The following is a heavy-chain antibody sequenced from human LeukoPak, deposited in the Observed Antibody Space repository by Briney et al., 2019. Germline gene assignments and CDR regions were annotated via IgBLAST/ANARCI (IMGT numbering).Heavy chain of an antibody. D-gene: IGHD5-24*01. CDR2: INPDGGST. CDR3: ARGRRWLQLPLDY. V-gene: IGHV1-46*01. J-gene: IGHJ4*02. CDR1: GGTFSSYA. Sequence: ASVKVSCKASGGTFSSYAISWVRQAPGQGLEWMGIINPDGGSTNYAQKFQGRVTMTRDTSTSTAYMELSSLRSEDTAVYYCARGRRWLQLPLDYWGRGTLVTVSS.